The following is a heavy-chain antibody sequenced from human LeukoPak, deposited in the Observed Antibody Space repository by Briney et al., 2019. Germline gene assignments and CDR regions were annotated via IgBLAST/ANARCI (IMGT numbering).Heavy chain of an antibody. Sequence: PGGSLRLSCRTSGFTFGDYAMSWVRQAPGKGLEWVGFIRSKTYGGTTEYDASVKGGFTISRDDSKSTAYLQMNSLKTEDTGVYYCTKVEWELPRKWGQGTQVTVST. D-gene: IGHD1-26*01. CDR3: TKVEWELPRK. CDR1: GFTFGDYA. V-gene: IGHV3-49*04. CDR2: IRSKTYGGTT. J-gene: IGHJ4*02.